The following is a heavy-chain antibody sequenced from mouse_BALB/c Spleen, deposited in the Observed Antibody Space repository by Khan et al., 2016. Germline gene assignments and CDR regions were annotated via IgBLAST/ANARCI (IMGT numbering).Heavy chain of an antibody. CDR2: IDPYDSET. Sequence: QVQLQQPGAELVRPGASVKLSCKASGHPFTTYWMNWVKQRPEQGLEWIGRIDPYDSETHYDQKFKDKAILTVDKSSSTAYMQLSGLTSEDSAVYYCARGSTVFDFWGQGTTLTVSS. J-gene: IGHJ2*01. V-gene: IGHV1-52*01. CDR3: ARGSTVFDF. D-gene: IGHD1-1*01. CDR1: GHPFTTYW.